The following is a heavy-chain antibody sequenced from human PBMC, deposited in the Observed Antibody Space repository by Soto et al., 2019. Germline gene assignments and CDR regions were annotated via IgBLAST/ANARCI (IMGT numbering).Heavy chain of an antibody. D-gene: IGHD3-22*01. Sequence: ASVKVSCKASGYTFTGSYMHWVRQAPGQGLEWMGWINPNSGGTNYAQKFQGWVTMTRDTSISTAYMELSRLRSDDTAVYYCARGKPGAAYYYDSSGSDFDYWGQGTLVTVSS. V-gene: IGHV1-2*04. CDR3: ARGKPGAAYYYDSSGSDFDY. J-gene: IGHJ4*02. CDR1: GYTFTGSY. CDR2: INPNSGGT.